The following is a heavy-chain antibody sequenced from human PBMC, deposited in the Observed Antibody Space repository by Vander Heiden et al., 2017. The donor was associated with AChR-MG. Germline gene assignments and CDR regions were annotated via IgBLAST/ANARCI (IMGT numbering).Heavy chain of an antibody. Sequence: QVELVESGGGLVKPGGSLRLSCAASGFTFRDYYMTWFRQAPGKGLEWLVYISSSGNTIYYADSVKGRFTISRDNAKNSLYLQMNSLRGEDTAVYYCARTDYDILTGYQGYYGMDVWGQGTTVTVSS. CDR1: GFTFRDYY. CDR2: ISSSGNTI. J-gene: IGHJ6*02. V-gene: IGHV3-11*01. CDR3: ARTDYDILTGYQGYYGMDV. D-gene: IGHD3-9*01.